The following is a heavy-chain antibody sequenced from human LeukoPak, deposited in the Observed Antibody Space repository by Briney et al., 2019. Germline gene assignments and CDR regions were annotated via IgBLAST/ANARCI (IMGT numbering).Heavy chain of an antibody. CDR2: INHSGST. CDR1: GGSFSGYY. D-gene: IGHD4-4*01. J-gene: IGHJ4*02. Sequence: SETLSLTCAVYGGSFSGYYWSWIRQPPGKGLEWIGEINHSGSTNYNPSLKSRVTMSVDTSKNQFSLKLSSVTAADTAVYYCARGGVTTFLDYWGQGTLVTVSS. CDR3: ARGGVTTFLDY. V-gene: IGHV4-34*01.